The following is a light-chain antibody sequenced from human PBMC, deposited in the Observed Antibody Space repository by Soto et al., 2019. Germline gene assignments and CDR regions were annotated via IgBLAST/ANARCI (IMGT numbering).Light chain of an antibody. Sequence: QSALTQPRSVSGPPGQSVSISCSGTSSDVGTYNYVSWYQQHPGKAPKLMIYDVSKRPSGVPDRFSGSQSGNTASLTISGLQAEDEADYYCCSYAGGYTHAVFGGGTQVTVL. CDR2: DVS. J-gene: IGLJ2*01. CDR1: SSDVGTYNY. V-gene: IGLV2-11*01. CDR3: CSYAGGYTHAV.